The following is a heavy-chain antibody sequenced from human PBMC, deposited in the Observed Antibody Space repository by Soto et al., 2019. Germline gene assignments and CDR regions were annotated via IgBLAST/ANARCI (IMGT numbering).Heavy chain of an antibody. CDR3: AKDGYATYYDIVTGYSAHNYYYYYMDV. CDR2: ISGSGGST. Sequence: EVQLLESGGGLVQPGGSLRLSCAASGFTFSSYAMSWVRQAPGKGLEWVSAISGSGGSTYYADSVKGRFTISRDNSKNTLYLQMNSLRAEDTAVYYCAKDGYATYYDIVTGYSAHNYYYYYMDVWGKGTTVTVSS. V-gene: IGHV3-23*01. J-gene: IGHJ6*03. CDR1: GFTFSSYA. D-gene: IGHD3-9*01.